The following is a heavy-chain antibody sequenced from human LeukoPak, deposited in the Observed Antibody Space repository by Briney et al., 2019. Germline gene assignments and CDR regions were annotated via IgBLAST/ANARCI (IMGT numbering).Heavy chain of an antibody. V-gene: IGHV1-8*03. CDR3: ARVDTAMVENWFDP. Sequence: ASVKVSCKASGYTFTGYYMHWVRQATGQGLEWMGWMNPNSGNTGYAQKFQGRVTITADKSTSTAYMELSSLRSEDTAVYYCARVDTAMVENWFDPWGQGTLVTVSS. D-gene: IGHD5-18*01. J-gene: IGHJ5*02. CDR1: GYTFTGYY. CDR2: MNPNSGNT.